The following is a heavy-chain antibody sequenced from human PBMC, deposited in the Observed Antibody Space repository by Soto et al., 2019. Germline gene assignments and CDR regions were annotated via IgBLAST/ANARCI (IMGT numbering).Heavy chain of an antibody. Sequence: QVQLVQSGAEVKKPGASVKVSCKASGYTFTSSGISWVRQAPGQVLAWMGWISAYNGNTNYAQKLKGRVTMTTATSTSTAYMERRIMRSDDTAVYYGARVGLSSGLFDYWGQGTLVTVSS. D-gene: IGHD6-25*01. CDR3: ARVGLSSGLFDY. J-gene: IGHJ4*02. V-gene: IGHV1-18*01. CDR1: GYTFTSSG. CDR2: ISAYNGNT.